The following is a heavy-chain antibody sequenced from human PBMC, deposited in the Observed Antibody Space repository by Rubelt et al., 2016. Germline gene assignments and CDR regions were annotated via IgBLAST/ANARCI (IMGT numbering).Heavy chain of an antibody. CDR2: INHSGST. Sequence: QVQLQQWGAGLLKPSETLSLTCAVYGGSFSGYYWSWIRQPPGKGLEWIGEINHSGSTNYNPSLKSRVTISVDTSKNQFSLKLSSVTAADTAVYYCARDRGSGSYSGWLDYWGQGTLVTVSS. CDR3: ARDRGSGSYSGWLDY. CDR1: GGSFSGYY. D-gene: IGHD1-26*01. J-gene: IGHJ4*02. V-gene: IGHV4-34*01.